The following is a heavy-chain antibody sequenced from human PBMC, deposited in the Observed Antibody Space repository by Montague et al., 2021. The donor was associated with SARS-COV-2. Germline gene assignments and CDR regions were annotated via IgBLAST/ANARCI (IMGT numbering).Heavy chain of an antibody. CDR1: GGSVSSGSYY. CDR3: ARDPWRITIFGVVTRYGMDV. V-gene: IGHV4-61*01. J-gene: IGHJ6*02. Sequence: SETLSLTCIVSGGSVSSGSYYWSWIRQPPGKGLEWIGYIYYSGSTXYNPSLKSRVIISVDTSKNQFSLMLSSVTAAVTAVYYCARDPWRITIFGVVTRYGMDVWGQGTPVTVSS. D-gene: IGHD3-3*01. CDR2: IYYSGST.